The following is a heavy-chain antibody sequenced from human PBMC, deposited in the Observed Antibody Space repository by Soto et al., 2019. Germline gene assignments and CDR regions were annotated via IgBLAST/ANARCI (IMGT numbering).Heavy chain of an antibody. CDR2: IYYSGST. V-gene: IGHV4-39*07. CDR1: GGSISSSSYY. J-gene: IGHJ4*02. Sequence: SETLSLTCTVSGGSISSSSYYWGWIRQPPGKGLEWIGSIYYSGSTNYNPSLKSRVTISVDTSKNQISLKLSSVTAADTAVYYCAREEVMKEAAAGFGYFDYWGQGTLVTVSS. D-gene: IGHD6-13*01. CDR3: AREEVMKEAAAGFGYFDY.